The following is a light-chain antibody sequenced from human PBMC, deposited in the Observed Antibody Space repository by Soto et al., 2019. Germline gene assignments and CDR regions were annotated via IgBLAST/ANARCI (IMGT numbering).Light chain of an antibody. Sequence: QSALTQPPSASGSPGQSVTISCTGTTSDVGGYNNVSWYQQHPGKAPKLLVYDVDKRPSGVPDRFSGSKSGNTASLTVSGLQAEDEADYYCSSYVGSNFHVLFGGGTKLTVL. CDR2: DVD. V-gene: IGLV2-8*01. J-gene: IGLJ2*01. CDR1: TSDVGGYNN. CDR3: SSYVGSNFHVL.